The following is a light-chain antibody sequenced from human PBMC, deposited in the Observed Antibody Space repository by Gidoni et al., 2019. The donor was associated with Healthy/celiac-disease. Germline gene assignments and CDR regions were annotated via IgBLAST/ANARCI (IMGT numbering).Light chain of an antibody. Sequence: SYELTQPPSVSVSPGQTASITCSGDKLGDKYACWYQQKQGQSPGLVIYQDSKRPSGIPERFSGSNSGNTATLTISGTQAMGEADYYCQAWDSSTAVFGGGTKLTVL. J-gene: IGLJ2*01. V-gene: IGLV3-1*01. CDR2: QDS. CDR1: KLGDKY. CDR3: QAWDSSTAV.